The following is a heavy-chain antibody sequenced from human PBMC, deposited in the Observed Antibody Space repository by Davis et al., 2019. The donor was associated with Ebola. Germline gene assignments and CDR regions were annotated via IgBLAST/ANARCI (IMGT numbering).Heavy chain of an antibody. V-gene: IGHV1-8*01. D-gene: IGHD6-13*01. Sequence: ASVKVSCKASGYTFTSYDINWVRQATGQGLEWMGWMNPNSGNTGYAQKFQGRVTMTRNTSISTAYMELSSLRSEDTAVYYCARDLGSSWYRAVWFDPWGQGTLVTVSS. CDR1: GYTFTSYD. CDR3: ARDLGSSWYRAVWFDP. J-gene: IGHJ5*02. CDR2: MNPNSGNT.